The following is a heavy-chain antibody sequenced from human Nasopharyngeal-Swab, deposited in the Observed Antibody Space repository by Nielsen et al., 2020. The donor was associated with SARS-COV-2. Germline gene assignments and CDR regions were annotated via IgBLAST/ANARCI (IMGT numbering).Heavy chain of an antibody. V-gene: IGHV3-30-3*01. Sequence: GESLKISCSASGFPFRSYAIPLVPQAPGKGLDWVAVISYDGSNNYYADSVKGRFTISRDNSKNTRYLQMNSLRAEDTAVYYCARDGYDFWSGFYGMDVWGQGTTVTVSS. CDR2: ISYDGSNN. CDR1: GFPFRSYA. J-gene: IGHJ6*02. D-gene: IGHD3-3*01. CDR3: ARDGYDFWSGFYGMDV.